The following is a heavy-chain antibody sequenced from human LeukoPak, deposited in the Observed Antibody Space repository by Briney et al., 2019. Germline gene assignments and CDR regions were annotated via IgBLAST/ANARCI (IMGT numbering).Heavy chain of an antibody. D-gene: IGHD3-22*01. V-gene: IGHV1-24*01. Sequence: ASVKVSCKVSGYTLTELSMHWVRQAPGKGLEWMGGFDPEDGETIYAQKLQGGVTMTEDTSTDTAYMELSSLRSEDTAVYYCATAKYYDSSGYPLDYWGQGTLVTVSS. CDR3: ATAKYYDSSGYPLDY. CDR1: GYTLTELS. J-gene: IGHJ4*02. CDR2: FDPEDGET.